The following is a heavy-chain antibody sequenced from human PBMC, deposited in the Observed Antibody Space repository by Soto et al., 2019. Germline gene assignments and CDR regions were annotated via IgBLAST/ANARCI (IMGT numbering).Heavy chain of an antibody. Sequence: GGSLRLSCAASGFTFSSYAMSWVRQAPGKGLEWVSAISGSGGSTYYADSVKGRFTISRDNSKNTLYLQMNSLRAEDTAVYYWAKGPHKQWLVKAFFDYWGQGTLVTVPS. CDR1: GFTFSSYA. CDR3: AKGPHKQWLVKAFFDY. J-gene: IGHJ4*02. V-gene: IGHV3-23*01. D-gene: IGHD6-19*01. CDR2: ISGSGGST.